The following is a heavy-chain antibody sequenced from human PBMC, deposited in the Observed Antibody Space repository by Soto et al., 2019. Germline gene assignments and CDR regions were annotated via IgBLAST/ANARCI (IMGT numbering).Heavy chain of an antibody. CDR3: ARHDTTDYESGAHFYGDY. J-gene: IGHJ4*02. CDR1: GYSFAGYW. V-gene: IGHV5-10-1*01. D-gene: IGHD3-22*01. CDR2: IDPSDSQT. Sequence: PGESLKISCKGSGYSFAGYWITWVRQKPGKGPEWMGRIDPSDSQTYYNPSFQGHVIISADKSISTAYLQWSSLKASDTAIYYCARHDTTDYESGAHFYGDYWGQGTQVTVSS.